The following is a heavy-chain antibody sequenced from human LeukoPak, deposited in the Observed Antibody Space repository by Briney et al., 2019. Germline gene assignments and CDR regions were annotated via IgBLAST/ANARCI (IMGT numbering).Heavy chain of an antibody. CDR2: ISAYNGNT. D-gene: IGHD3-10*01. V-gene: IGHV1-18*01. CDR1: GYTFTSYG. J-gene: IGHJ6*02. CDR3: AIAAMLRGVAYYYGMDV. Sequence: ASVKVSCKASGYTFTSYGISWVRQAPGQGLEWMGWISAYNGNTNYAQKLQGRVTMTTDTSKSTAYMELRSLRSDDTAVYYCAIAAMLRGVAYYYGMDVWGQGTTVTVSS.